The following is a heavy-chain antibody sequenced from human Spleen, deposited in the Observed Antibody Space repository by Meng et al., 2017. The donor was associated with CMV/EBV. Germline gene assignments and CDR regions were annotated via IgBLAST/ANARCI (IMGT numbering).Heavy chain of an antibody. V-gene: IGHV3-21*01. CDR2: MSSSSSHI. D-gene: IGHD4-23*01. Sequence: GESLKISCGASGFTFSAYDMNWVRQAPGKGLEWVSSMSSSSSHINYADSVKGRFTISRDNAKNSLYLQMNSLRAEDTAVYYCASTNDYGGYSLNWGQGTLVTVSS. J-gene: IGHJ4*02. CDR1: GFTFSAYD. CDR3: ASTNDYGGYSLN.